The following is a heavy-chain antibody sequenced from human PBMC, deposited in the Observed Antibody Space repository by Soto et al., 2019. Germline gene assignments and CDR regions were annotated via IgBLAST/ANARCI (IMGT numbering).Heavy chain of an antibody. CDR2: MNPNSGNT. CDR1: GGTFTSYD. CDR3: ARLYYDFWSGSYGMDV. V-gene: IGHV1-8*01. Sequence: ASVKVSCKASGGTFTSYDINWVRQATGQGLEWMGWMNPNSGNTGYAQKFQGRVTMTRNTSISTAYMELSSLRSEDTAVYYCARLYYDFWSGSYGMDVWGQGTTVTVSS. J-gene: IGHJ6*02. D-gene: IGHD3-3*01.